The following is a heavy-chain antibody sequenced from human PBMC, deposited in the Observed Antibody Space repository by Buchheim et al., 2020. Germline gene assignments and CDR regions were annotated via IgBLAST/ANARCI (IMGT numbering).Heavy chain of an antibody. D-gene: IGHD3-3*01. Sequence: EVQLVESGGGLVKPGGSLRLSCAASGFTFSSYSMNWVRQAPGKGLEWVSSISSSSSYIYYADSVKGRFTISRDNAKNSLYLQMNSLRAEDTAVYYCAREGRFLEWSPRYYYGMDVWGQGTT. CDR3: AREGRFLEWSPRYYYGMDV. CDR1: GFTFSSYS. V-gene: IGHV3-21*01. J-gene: IGHJ6*02. CDR2: ISSSSSYI.